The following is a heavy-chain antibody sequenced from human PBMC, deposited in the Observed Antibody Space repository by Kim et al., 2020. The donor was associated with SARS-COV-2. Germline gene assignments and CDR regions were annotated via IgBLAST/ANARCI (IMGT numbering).Heavy chain of an antibody. CDR3: ARDRSTAMILASYYFGM. Sequence: SETLSLTCTVSGYSISSGYYWGWIRQPPGKGLEWVGSSYHSGSTHYNQSLKSRVTISRDTSKNQFSLKLRTVTGADTAVYYCARDRSTAMILASYYFGM. J-gene: IGHJ6*01. V-gene: IGHV4-38-2*02. D-gene: IGHD5-18*01. CDR2: SYHSGST. CDR1: GYSISSGYY.